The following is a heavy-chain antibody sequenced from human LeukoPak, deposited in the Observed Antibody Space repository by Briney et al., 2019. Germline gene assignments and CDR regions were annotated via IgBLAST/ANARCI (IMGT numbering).Heavy chain of an antibody. CDR2: ISGSGGST. CDR1: GFTFSGYA. D-gene: IGHD2-15*01. J-gene: IGHJ4*02. Sequence: QAGGSLRLSCAASGFTFSGYAMSWVRQAPGKGLEWVSGISGSGGSTKYADSVKGRFTISRDNAKNSLYLEMNSLRAEDTAVYYCARVGGPYCSGGSCSKAYDYWGQGTLVTVSS. V-gene: IGHV3-23*01. CDR3: ARVGGPYCSGGSCSKAYDY.